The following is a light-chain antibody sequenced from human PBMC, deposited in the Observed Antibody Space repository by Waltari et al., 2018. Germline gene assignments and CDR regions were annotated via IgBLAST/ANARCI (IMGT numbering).Light chain of an antibody. CDR1: QSLLFSNGYNY. J-gene: IGKJ4*01. Sequence: DIVMTPSPLSLPVTPGEPATISCRSSQSLLFSNGYNYLDWYVQKPGQSPQLLIYLASNRASGVPDRFSGSGSGTDFSLSISSLEPEDFAVYYCQQRHNWPLTFGGGTKVEIK. CDR2: LAS. V-gene: IGKV2-28*01. CDR3: QQRHNWPLT.